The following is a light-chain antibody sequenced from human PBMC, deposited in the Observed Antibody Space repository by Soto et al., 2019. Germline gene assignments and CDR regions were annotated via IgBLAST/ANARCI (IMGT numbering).Light chain of an antibody. CDR1: QSISSY. Sequence: DIQMTQSPSSLSASVGDRVTITCRASQSISSYLNWYQQKPGKAPKLLIYAASSLQSGVPSRFSGSGSGTDFTLTISSLQPEEVATYYCQQRYSTPLTFGGGTKVEIK. CDR2: AAS. V-gene: IGKV1-39*01. J-gene: IGKJ4*01. CDR3: QQRYSTPLT.